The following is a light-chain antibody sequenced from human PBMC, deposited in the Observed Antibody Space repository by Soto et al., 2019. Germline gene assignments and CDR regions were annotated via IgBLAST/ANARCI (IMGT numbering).Light chain of an antibody. CDR2: EVS. CDR1: SSDIGSYNL. V-gene: IGLV2-23*01. CDR3: CSYAGSSTLL. Sequence: QSALTQPASVSGSPGQSITISCTGTSSDIGSYNLVSWYQQHPGKAPKLMIYEVSERPSGVSNRFSGSKSDNTASLTISGLQAEDEGDYYCCSYAGSSTLLFGGGTKLTVL. J-gene: IGLJ2*01.